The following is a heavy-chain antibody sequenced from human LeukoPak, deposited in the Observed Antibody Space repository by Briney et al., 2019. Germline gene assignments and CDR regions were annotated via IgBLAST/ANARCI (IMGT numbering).Heavy chain of an antibody. CDR2: ISGSGGST. Sequence: GGSLRLSCAASGFTFSSYAMSWVRQAPGKGLEWVSAISGSGGSTYYADSVKGRFTISRDNSKNTLYLQMNSLRAEDTAVYYCARDWRSADAFDIWGQGTMVTVSS. CDR3: ARDWRSADAFDI. CDR1: GFTFSSYA. J-gene: IGHJ3*02. D-gene: IGHD3-10*01. V-gene: IGHV3-23*01.